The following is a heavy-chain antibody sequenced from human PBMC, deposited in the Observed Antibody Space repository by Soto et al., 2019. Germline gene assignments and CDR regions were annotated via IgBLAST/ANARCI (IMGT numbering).Heavy chain of an antibody. CDR1: CGSIISSSYY. J-gene: IGHJ5*02. CDR2: IYYSGST. V-gene: IGHV4-39*01. Sequence: SETLSLTCTFSCGSIISSSYYWGWIRQPPGKGLEWIGSIYYSGSTYYNPSPKSRVTISVDTSKNQFSLKLSSVTAADTAVYYCARPRRGYSGYGPAGNWFDPWGQGTLVTVSS. CDR3: ARPRRGYSGYGPAGNWFDP. D-gene: IGHD5-12*01.